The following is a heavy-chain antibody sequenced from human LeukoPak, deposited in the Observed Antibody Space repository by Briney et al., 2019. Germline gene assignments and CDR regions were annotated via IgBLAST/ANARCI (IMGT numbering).Heavy chain of an antibody. J-gene: IGHJ6*02. D-gene: IGHD1-1*01. CDR1: GFTFNNYW. V-gene: IGHV3-74*01. CDR2: INNDGSSA. Sequence: GSLRLSCAASGFTFNNYWIHWVRQIPGKGLVWVSRINNDGSSASYVDSVKGRFTISRDNAKNTLFLQMNSLRAEDTAVYYCARRGTGHGMDVWGQGTTVIVSS. CDR3: ARRGTGHGMDV.